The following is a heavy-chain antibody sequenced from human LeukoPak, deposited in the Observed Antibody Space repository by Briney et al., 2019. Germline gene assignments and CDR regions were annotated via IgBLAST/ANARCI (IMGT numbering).Heavy chain of an antibody. CDR1: GYTFTSYY. J-gene: IGHJ4*02. CDR3: ARALFEAPFDY. V-gene: IGHV1-46*01. D-gene: IGHD3-10*02. Sequence: GASVKVSCKASGYTFTSYYMHWVRQAPGQGLEWMGIINPSGGSTSYAQKFQGRVTMTRDTSTSTVYMELSSLRSKDTAVYYCARALFEAPFDYWGQGTLVTVSS. CDR2: INPSGGST.